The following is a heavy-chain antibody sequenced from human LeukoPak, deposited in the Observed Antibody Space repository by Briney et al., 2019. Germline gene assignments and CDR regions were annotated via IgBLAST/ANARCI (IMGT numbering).Heavy chain of an antibody. V-gene: IGHV4-30-4*08. CDR3: ASMTEYFDY. D-gene: IGHD3-16*01. CDR2: IYYSGST. J-gene: IGHJ4*02. CDR1: GGSFSGYY. Sequence: SSETLSLTCAVYGGSFSGYYWSWIRQPPGKGLEWIGYIYYSGSTYYNPSLKSRVTISVDTSKNQFSLKLSSVTAADTAVYYCASMTEYFDYWGQGTLVTVSS.